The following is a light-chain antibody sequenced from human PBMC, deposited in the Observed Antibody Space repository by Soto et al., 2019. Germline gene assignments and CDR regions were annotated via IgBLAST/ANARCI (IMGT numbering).Light chain of an antibody. CDR2: DAS. J-gene: IGKJ2*01. Sequence: EIVLTQSPATLPLSPGERATLSCRASQRVSSYLAWYQQKPGQAPRLLIYDASNRATGIPARFSGGGSGTDFTLTISSLEPEDFAVYYCQQRFNWPRFTFGQGTKLEIK. CDR3: QQRFNWPRFT. V-gene: IGKV3-11*01. CDR1: QRVSSY.